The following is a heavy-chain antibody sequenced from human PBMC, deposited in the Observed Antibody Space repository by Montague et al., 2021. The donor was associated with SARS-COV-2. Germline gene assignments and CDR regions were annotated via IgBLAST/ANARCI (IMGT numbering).Heavy chain of an antibody. D-gene: IGHD3-10*01. CDR3: ARDLDVRQDSGAYYDAFDV. CDR2: IKTVGNDR. Sequence: SLRLSCAASGFQFSRYWMTWVRQAPGKGLEWVANIKTVGNDRSYLDSVKGRFTVSRDNAKNSLYLQMNGPRAEDTAVYYCARDLDVRQDSGAYYDAFDVWGQGTMVTVSS. CDR1: GFQFSRYW. V-gene: IGHV3-7*01. J-gene: IGHJ3*01.